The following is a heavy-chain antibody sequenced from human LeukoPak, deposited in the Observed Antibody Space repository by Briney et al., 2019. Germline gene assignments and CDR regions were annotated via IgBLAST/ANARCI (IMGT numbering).Heavy chain of an antibody. J-gene: IGHJ3*02. CDR3: ARSDGYGLVGI. CDR2: IYHSGST. Sequence: SGTLSLTCAVSGGSISSSNWWSGVRQPPGKGLEWIGEIYHSGSTNYNPSLKSRVTISVDNSKNHFSLNLSSVTADYTAVYYCARSDGYGLVGIWGQGTMVTVSS. CDR1: GGSISSSNW. V-gene: IGHV4-4*02. D-gene: IGHD3-10*01.